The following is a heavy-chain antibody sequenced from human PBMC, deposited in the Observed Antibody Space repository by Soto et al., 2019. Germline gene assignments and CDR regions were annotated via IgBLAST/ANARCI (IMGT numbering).Heavy chain of an antibody. CDR1: GYTFTGYY. CDR2: INPNSGGT. Sequence: QVQLEQSAAEVKKPGASVKVSCKASGYTFTGYYMHWVRQAPGQGLEWMGWINPNSGGTNYAQKFQGWVTMTRDTYISTAYMELSRLRSDDTAVYFCARGADVLLWFGELFARGNLFDPWGQGTLVTVSS. V-gene: IGHV1-2*04. CDR3: ARGADVLLWFGELFARGNLFDP. D-gene: IGHD3-10*01. J-gene: IGHJ5*02.